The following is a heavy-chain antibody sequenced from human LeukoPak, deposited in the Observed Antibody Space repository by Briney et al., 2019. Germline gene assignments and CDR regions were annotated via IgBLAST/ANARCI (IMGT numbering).Heavy chain of an antibody. V-gene: IGHV4-4*07. CDR1: GGSISSYY. CDR2: IYTSGST. CDR3: AREGYSSSSGLDAFDI. Sequence: SETLSLTCTVSGGSISSYYWSWIRQPAGKGLEWIGRIYTSGSTNYNPSLKSRVTMSVDTSKNQFSLKLSSVTAADTAVYYFAREGYSSSSGLDAFDIWGQGTMVTVSS. D-gene: IGHD6-6*01. J-gene: IGHJ3*02.